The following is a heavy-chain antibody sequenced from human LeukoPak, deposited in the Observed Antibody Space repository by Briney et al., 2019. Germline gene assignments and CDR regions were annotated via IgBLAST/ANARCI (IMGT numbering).Heavy chain of an antibody. CDR1: GFTFNNYG. J-gene: IGHJ4*02. V-gene: IGHV1-18*01. Sequence: ASVKVSCKASGFTFNNYGFSWVRQAPGQGLEWMGWISAYSGNTRYAQKIQGRVTMTTDTSTTTAYMELRSLISDDAAVYYCAREEYQLLRGSTYFDYWGQGTLVTVSS. D-gene: IGHD2-2*01. CDR2: ISAYSGNT. CDR3: AREEYQLLRGSTYFDY.